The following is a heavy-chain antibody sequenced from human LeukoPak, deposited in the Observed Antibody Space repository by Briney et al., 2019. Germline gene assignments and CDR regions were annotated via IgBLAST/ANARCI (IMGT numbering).Heavy chain of an antibody. D-gene: IGHD3-3*01. CDR2: IIPIFGTA. V-gene: IGHV1-69*01. CDR3: ARGSIFGGVIEAWFDP. J-gene: IGHJ5*02. Sequence: SVKVSCKASGGTFSSYAISWVRQAPGQGREWMGGIIPIFGTANYAQKFQGRVTITADEPTSTAYMELSSLRSEDTAVYYCARGSIFGGVIEAWFDPWGQGTPVTVSS. CDR1: GGTFSSYA.